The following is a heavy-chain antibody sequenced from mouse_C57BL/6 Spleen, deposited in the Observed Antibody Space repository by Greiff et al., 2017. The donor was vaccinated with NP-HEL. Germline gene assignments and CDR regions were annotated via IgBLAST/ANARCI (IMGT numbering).Heavy chain of an antibody. CDR2: ISSGSSTI. V-gene: IGHV5-17*01. J-gene: IGHJ4*01. CDR1: GFTFSDYG. Sequence: EVQGVESGGGLVKPGGSLKLSCAASGFTFSDYGMHWVRQAPEKGLEWVAYISSGSSTIYYADTVKGRFTISRDNAKNTLFLQMTSLRSEDTAMYYCARYNLLLRSYAMDYWGQGTSVTVSS. D-gene: IGHD1-1*01. CDR3: ARYNLLLRSYAMDY.